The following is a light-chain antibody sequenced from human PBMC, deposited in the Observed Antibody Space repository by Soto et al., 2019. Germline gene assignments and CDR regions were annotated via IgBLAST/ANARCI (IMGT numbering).Light chain of an antibody. CDR2: NNS. CDR1: SSNIGSNN. J-gene: IGLJ2*01. V-gene: IGLV1-44*01. Sequence: QSVLTQPPSASGTPGQWVTISCSGSSSNIGSNNVNWYQQLPGTTPHQLIYNNSKRPSGVPARCSGSTSGTSASLAISGLQSADETDYYCAAWDESRSGPVFGGGTQLTVL. CDR3: AAWDESRSGPV.